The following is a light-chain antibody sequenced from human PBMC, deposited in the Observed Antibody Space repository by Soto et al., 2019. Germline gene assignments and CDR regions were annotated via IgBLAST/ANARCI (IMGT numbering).Light chain of an antibody. CDR1: QAVNTR. CDR2: LAS. V-gene: IGKV3-11*01. CDR3: HQRQSWTRT. Sequence: EIVLTQSPATLSSFPGDRVTLSCRASQAVNTRLAWYQHRPGQAPRLLIYLASNRAAGVPARFSGSGSWTDFTLTISDVEPEDFAVYYGHQRQSWTRTFGQGTTVDI. J-gene: IGKJ1*01.